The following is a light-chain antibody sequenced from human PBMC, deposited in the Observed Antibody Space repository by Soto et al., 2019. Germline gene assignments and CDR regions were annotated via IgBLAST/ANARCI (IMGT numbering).Light chain of an antibody. V-gene: IGKV3-20*01. CDR3: QQYGSSLPIT. CDR1: QSVSSSS. Sequence: EIVLTQSPGTLSLSPGERATLSCRASQSVSSSSLARYQQKPGQAPRLLIYGASSRATGIPDRFSGSGSGTDFTLTISRLEPEDFAVFFCQQYGSSLPITFGQGTRLEIK. J-gene: IGKJ5*01. CDR2: GAS.